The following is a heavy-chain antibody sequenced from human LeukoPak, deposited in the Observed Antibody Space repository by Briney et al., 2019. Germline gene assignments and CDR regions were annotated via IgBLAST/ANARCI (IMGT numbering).Heavy chain of an antibody. CDR2: MSYSGTT. CDR3: ANRGIYGYFDH. D-gene: IGHD4-17*01. J-gene: IGHJ4*02. V-gene: IGHV4-39*02. CDR1: GASISSSGYY. Sequence: SETLSLTCTVSGASISSSGYYWGWVRQPPGRGLEWIGSMSYSGTTWYNPSLKSRVTISADTWESRLSLKLTSVTAADTAIYYCANRGIYGYFDHWGQGTLVTVSS.